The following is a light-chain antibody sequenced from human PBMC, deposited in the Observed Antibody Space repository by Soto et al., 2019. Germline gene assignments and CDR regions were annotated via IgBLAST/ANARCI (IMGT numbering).Light chain of an antibody. CDR2: EGS. CDR3: CSYAGSSTFVV. V-gene: IGLV2-23*03. CDR1: SSDVGSYNL. J-gene: IGLJ2*01. Sequence: QSALTQPASVSGSPGQSITISCTGTSSDVGSYNLVSWYQQHPGKAPKLMIYEGSKRPSGVSNRFSGSKSGNTASLTISGLQAEDEADYYCCSYAGSSTFVVFGGVTTLTLL.